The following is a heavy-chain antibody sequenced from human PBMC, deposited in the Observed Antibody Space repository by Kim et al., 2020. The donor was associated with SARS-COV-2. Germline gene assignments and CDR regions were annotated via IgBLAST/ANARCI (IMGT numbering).Heavy chain of an antibody. D-gene: IGHD3-10*01. CDR3: ALLDTYCYGSGSIRGMGTFDY. CDR2: IWYDGSNT. J-gene: IGHJ4*02. Sequence: GGSLRLSCAASGFTFSSYGMHWVRQAPGKGLEWVAAIWYDGSNTYYADSVKGRFTISRDNSKNTLYLQMNSLRAEDTAVYYCALLDTYCYGSGSIRGMGTFDYWGQGTLVTVSS. CDR1: GFTFSSYG. V-gene: IGHV3-33*01.